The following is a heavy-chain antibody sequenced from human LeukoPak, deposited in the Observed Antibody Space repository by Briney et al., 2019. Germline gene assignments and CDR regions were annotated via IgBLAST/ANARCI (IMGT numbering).Heavy chain of an antibody. CDR1: GGSISSSSYH. Sequence: PSETLSLTCTVSGGSISSSSYHWGWIRQPPGKGLEWIGSIYYSGSTYYNPSLKSRVTISVDTSKNQFSLKLSSVTAADTAVYYCARGVYYYYGMDVWGQGTTVTVSS. J-gene: IGHJ6*02. CDR3: ARGVYYYYGMDV. CDR2: IYYSGST. V-gene: IGHV4-39*07.